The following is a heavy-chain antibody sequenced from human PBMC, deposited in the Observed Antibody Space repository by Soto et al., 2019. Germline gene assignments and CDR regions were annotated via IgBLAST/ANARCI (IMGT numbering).Heavy chain of an antibody. V-gene: IGHV4-61*01. J-gene: IGHJ6*02. Sequence: SETLSLTCTVSGGSVSSGSYYWSWIRQPPGKGLEWIGYIYYSGSTNYNPSLKSRVTISVDTSKNQFSLKLSSVTAADTAVYYCARAEPVTTYNLVYYYYGMDVWGQGTTVTVSS. D-gene: IGHD4-4*01. CDR3: ARAEPVTTYNLVYYYYGMDV. CDR1: GGSVSSGSYY. CDR2: IYYSGST.